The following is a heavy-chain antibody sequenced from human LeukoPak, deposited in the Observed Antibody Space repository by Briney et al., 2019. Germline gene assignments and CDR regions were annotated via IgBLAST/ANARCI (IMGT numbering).Heavy chain of an antibody. V-gene: IGHV4-34*01. CDR1: GGSFSGYY. D-gene: IGHD2-2*01. CDR3: ARAPIVVVPAARPSKYYYYGMDV. Sequence: SETLSLTCAVYGGSFSGYYWSWIRQPPGKGLEWIGEINHSGSTNYNPSLKSRVTISVDTSKNQFSLKLSSVTAADTAVYYCARAPIVVVPAARPSKYYYYGMDVWGKGTTVTVSS. CDR2: INHSGST. J-gene: IGHJ6*04.